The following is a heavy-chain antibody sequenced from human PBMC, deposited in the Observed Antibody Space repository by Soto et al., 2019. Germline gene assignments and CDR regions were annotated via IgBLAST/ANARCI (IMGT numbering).Heavy chain of an antibody. D-gene: IGHD5-12*01. CDR1: GFTFSSYS. CDR3: ARALDGYPPPFDY. CDR2: ISSSSSYI. Sequence: PGGSLRLSCAASGFTFSSYSMNWVRQAPGKGLEWVSSISSSSSYIYYADSVKGRFTISRDNAKNSLYLQMNSLRAEDTAVYYCARALDGYPPPFDYWGQGTLVTVSS. J-gene: IGHJ4*02. V-gene: IGHV3-21*01.